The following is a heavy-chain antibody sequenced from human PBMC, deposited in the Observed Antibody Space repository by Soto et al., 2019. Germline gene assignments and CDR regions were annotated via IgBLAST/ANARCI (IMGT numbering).Heavy chain of an antibody. J-gene: IGHJ4*02. CDR1: GGSISSSSYY. D-gene: IGHD6-19*01. Sequence: QLQLQESGPGLVKPSETLSLTCTVSGGSISSSSYYWGWIRQPPGKGLEWIGSIYYSGSTYYNPSLKSRVTISVDTSKNQFSLKLSSVTAADTAVYYCARLTIAVAYNFDYWGQGTLVTVSS. V-gene: IGHV4-39*01. CDR3: ARLTIAVAYNFDY. CDR2: IYYSGST.